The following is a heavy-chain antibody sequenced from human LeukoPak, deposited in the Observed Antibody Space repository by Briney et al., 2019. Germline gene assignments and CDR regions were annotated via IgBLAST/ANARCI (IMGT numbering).Heavy chain of an antibody. CDR1: GGTFSSYA. D-gene: IGHD3-3*01. J-gene: IGHJ6*03. CDR3: ARSLFRFLEWSYRSYYYYYMDV. CDR2: IIPIFGTV. Sequence: GASVKVSCKASGGTFSSYAISWVRQAPGQELEWMGGIIPIFGTVNYAQKFQDRVTITADKSTSTAYMELSSLRSEDTAVYYCARSLFRFLEWSYRSYYYYYMDVWGKGTTVTISS. V-gene: IGHV1-69*06.